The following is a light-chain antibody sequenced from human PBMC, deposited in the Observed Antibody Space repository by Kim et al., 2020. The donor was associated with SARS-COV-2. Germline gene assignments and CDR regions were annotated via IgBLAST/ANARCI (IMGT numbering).Light chain of an antibody. CDR3: QQYSSSPAT. J-gene: IGKJ1*01. CDR2: GAS. CDR1: QSVSSNY. V-gene: IGKV3-20*01. Sequence: SQGERATPSCRASQSVSSNYLVWYQQKPGQAPRLLIYGASSRATGIPDRFSGSGSGTDFTLTITRLEPEDFAVYYCQQYSSSPATFGQGTKVDIK.